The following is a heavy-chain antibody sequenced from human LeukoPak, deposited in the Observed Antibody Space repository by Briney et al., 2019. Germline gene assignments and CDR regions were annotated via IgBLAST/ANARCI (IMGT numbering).Heavy chain of an antibody. Sequence: GESLQISCQGSGYRFTDYWIGWVRPMPGKGLEWMGIIYPGDSDTRYSPSFQGQVTISADKSINTAHLQWSSLKASDTAMYYCARGAAGTTPDYYYFGLDVWGQGTTVRVSS. V-gene: IGHV5-51*01. D-gene: IGHD1-7*01. CDR1: GYRFTDYW. J-gene: IGHJ6*02. CDR3: ARGAAGTTPDYYYFGLDV. CDR2: IYPGDSDT.